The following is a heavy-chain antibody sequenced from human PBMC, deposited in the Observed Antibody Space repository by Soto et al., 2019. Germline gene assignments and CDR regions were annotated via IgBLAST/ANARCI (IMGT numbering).Heavy chain of an antibody. V-gene: IGHV3-11*06. CDR1: GFTFSDYY. J-gene: IGHJ6*02. CDR2: ISSSSSYT. CDR3: ARGIGYCSGGSCYRGYYYGMDV. D-gene: IGHD2-15*01. Sequence: QVQLVESGGGLVKPGGSLRLSCAAFGFTFSDYYMSWIRQAPGKGLEWVSYISSSSSYTNYADSVKGRFTISRDNAKNSLYLQMNSLRAEDTAVYYCARGIGYCSGGSCYRGYYYGMDVWGQGTTVTVSS.